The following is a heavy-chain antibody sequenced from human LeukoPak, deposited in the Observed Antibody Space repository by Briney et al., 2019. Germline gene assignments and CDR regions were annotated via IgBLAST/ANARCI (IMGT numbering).Heavy chain of an antibody. CDR2: ITGGGGNT. Sequence: PGGSLRLSCAASGFTFSSYAMSWVRQAPGKGLEWVSVITGGGGNTYYADSVKGRFTISRDNSKNTLYLQMNSLRAEDTAVYYCAKVFISGSYYFDYWGQGTLVTVSS. V-gene: IGHV3-23*01. CDR1: GFTFSSYA. J-gene: IGHJ4*02. D-gene: IGHD1-26*01. CDR3: AKVFISGSYYFDY.